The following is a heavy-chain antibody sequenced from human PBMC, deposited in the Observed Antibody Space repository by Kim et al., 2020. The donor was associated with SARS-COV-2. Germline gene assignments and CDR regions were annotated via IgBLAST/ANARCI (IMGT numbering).Heavy chain of an antibody. CDR3: ARVGLNYYGMDV. J-gene: IGHJ6*02. Sequence: SETLSLTCTVSGGSISSGGYYWSWIRQHPGKGLEWIGYIYYSGSTYYNPSLKSRVTISVDTSKNQFSLKLSSVTAADTAVYYCARVGLNYYGMDVWGQGTTVTVSS. CDR2: IYYSGST. CDR1: GGSISSGGYY. V-gene: IGHV4-31*03.